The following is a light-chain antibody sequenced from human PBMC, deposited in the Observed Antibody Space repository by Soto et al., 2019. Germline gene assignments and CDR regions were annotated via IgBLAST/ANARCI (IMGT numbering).Light chain of an antibody. CDR3: QQYHNLWT. CDR2: RAS. V-gene: IGKV3-15*01. CDR1: HYVYSN. Sequence: EIVLTQSPGILSLSPGERATPSCTASHYVYSNVAWFQQRPGQAPRLLIYRASTRATGTPARFSGSGSGTEFTLTITSLQSEDFALYYCQQYHNLWTFGQGTKVDIK. J-gene: IGKJ1*01.